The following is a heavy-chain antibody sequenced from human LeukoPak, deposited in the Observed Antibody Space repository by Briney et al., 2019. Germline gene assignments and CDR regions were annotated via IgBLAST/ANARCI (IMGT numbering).Heavy chain of an antibody. CDR1: GGSISSYYW. V-gene: IGHV2-5*08. D-gene: IGHD1-1*01. J-gene: IGHJ4*02. Sequence: TLSLTCTVSGGSISSYYWSWIRQPPGKALEWLAVIYWDEDKRYSPSLESRLTITKDTSENQVVLTMTNMDPVDTATYYCAHSGSNWNRNFDYWGQGTLVTVSS. CDR3: AHSGSNWNRNFDY. CDR2: IYWDEDK.